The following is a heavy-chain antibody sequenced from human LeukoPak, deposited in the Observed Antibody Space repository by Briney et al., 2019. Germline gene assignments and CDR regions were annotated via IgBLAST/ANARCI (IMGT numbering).Heavy chain of an antibody. CDR3: ARSRGRGYSAY. J-gene: IGHJ1*01. V-gene: IGHV4-4*07. Sequence: SETLSLTCTVSGGSISGYYWSWIRQPAGKGLEWIGRIYASGSINYNPSLQSRVTMSLDTSKNKFSLQLSSVTAADTAVYYCARSRGRGYSAYWGQGTLVTVSS. D-gene: IGHD5-12*01. CDR1: GGSISGYY. CDR2: IYASGSI.